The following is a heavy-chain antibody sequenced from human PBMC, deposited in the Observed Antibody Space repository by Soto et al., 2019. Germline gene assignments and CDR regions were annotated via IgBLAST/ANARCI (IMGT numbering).Heavy chain of an antibody. D-gene: IGHD5-12*01. CDR2: TYYRSKWYN. CDR3: ARATFKWLPTKAAFDY. Sequence: SQTLSLTCAISGDSVSSNSAAWNRIRQSPSRGLEWLGRTYYRSKWYNDYAVSVKSRITINPDTSKNQFSLQLNSVTPEDTAVYYCARATFKWLPTKAAFDYWGQGTLVTVSS. J-gene: IGHJ4*02. V-gene: IGHV6-1*01. CDR1: GDSVSSNSAA.